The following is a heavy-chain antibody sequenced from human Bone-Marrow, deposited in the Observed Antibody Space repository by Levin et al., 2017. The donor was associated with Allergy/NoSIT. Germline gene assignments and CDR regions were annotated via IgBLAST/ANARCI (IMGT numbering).Heavy chain of an antibody. D-gene: IGHD6-19*01. CDR2: ISFDGSKT. CDR3: AKDRGQGGWDIDY. J-gene: IGHJ4*01. CDR1: GFTFSDYG. V-gene: IGHV3-30*18. Sequence: GGSLRLSCVASGFTFSDYGMDWVRQAPGKGLEWVASISFDGSKTYYGDSVKGRFTISRDNSKSTLYVQMNSLRADDTAVYYCAKDRGQGGWDIDYWGHGTLVSVSS.